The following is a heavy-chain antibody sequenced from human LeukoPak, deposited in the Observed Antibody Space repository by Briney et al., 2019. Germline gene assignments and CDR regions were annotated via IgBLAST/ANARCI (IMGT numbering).Heavy chain of an antibody. CDR3: AREVFGGKKSFDP. CDR2: IYYSGST. D-gene: IGHD2-15*01. V-gene: IGHV4-59*11. CDR1: GGSISNHC. Sequence: PSETLSLTCTVSGGSISNHCWSWIRQPPGKGLEWIGYIYYSGSTNYNPSLKSRVTISVDTSKNQFSLKLSSVTAADTAVYYCAREVFGGKKSFDPWGQGTLVTVSS. J-gene: IGHJ5*02.